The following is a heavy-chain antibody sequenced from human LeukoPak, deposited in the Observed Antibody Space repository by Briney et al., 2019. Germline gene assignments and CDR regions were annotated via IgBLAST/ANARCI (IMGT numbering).Heavy chain of an antibody. V-gene: IGHV4-59*08. D-gene: IGHD1-26*01. CDR1: GGSISSHY. J-gene: IGHJ4*02. Sequence: SETLSLTCTVSGGSISSHYWSWIRQPPGKGLEWIGHVVYSGSTSYNPSLRSRVTISVDTSKNQFSLKLSSVTAADTAVYYCARTTLYYFDYWGQGTLVTVSS. CDR2: VVYSGST. CDR3: ARTTLYYFDY.